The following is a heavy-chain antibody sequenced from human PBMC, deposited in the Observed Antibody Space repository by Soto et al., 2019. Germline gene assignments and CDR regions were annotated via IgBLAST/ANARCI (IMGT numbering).Heavy chain of an antibody. CDR3: ASADTPLHLGDFTAFDI. Sequence: QVQLQESGPGLVKPSQTLSLTCTVSGGSISSGGYYWSWIRQHAGKGLEWIRYIYYSGSTYYTPSLKSRVTISVDTYKNQFSLKLSSVTAADTAVYYCASADTPLHLGDFTAFDIWGQGTMVTVSS. CDR1: GGSISSGGYY. J-gene: IGHJ3*02. V-gene: IGHV4-31*03. D-gene: IGHD3-16*01. CDR2: IYYSGST.